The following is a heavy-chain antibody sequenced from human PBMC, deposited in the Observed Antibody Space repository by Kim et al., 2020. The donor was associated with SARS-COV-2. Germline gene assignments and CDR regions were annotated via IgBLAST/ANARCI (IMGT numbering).Heavy chain of an antibody. CDR3: ARHLSALLWFGELSRPYYFDY. Sequence: SETLSLTCTVSGGSISSSSYYWGWIRQPPGKGPEWIGSIYYSGSTYYNPSLKSRVTISVDTSKNQFSLKLSSVTAADTAVYYCARHLSALLWFGELSRPYYFDYWGQGTLVTVSS. CDR2: IYYSGST. J-gene: IGHJ4*02. D-gene: IGHD3-10*01. V-gene: IGHV4-39*01. CDR1: GGSISSSSYY.